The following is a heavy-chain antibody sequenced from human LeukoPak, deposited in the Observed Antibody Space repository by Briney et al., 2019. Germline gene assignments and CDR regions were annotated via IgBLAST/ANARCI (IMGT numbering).Heavy chain of an antibody. CDR1: GGSISSYY. CDR2: ISDIGSI. Sequence: SETLSLTCTVSGGSISSYYWSWIRQPPGKGLEWIAYISDIGSINYNPSLKSRVTISLDTSKNQFSLKLSSVTAADTAVYYCAGHHPRNTVDFWGQGTLVTVS. D-gene: IGHD2-8*02. CDR3: AGHHPRNTVDF. J-gene: IGHJ4*02. V-gene: IGHV4-59*08.